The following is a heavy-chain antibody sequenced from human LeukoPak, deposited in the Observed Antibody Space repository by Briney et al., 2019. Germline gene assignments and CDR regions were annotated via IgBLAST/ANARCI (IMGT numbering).Heavy chain of an antibody. CDR1: GGSFSQYY. J-gene: IGHJ4*01. CDR2: INYSGEH. Sequence: SETLSLTCAVYGGSFSQYYWSWVRQAPGKGLEWIGEINYSGEHNYNPSLESRVTISLDTSKNQFSLRLNSVTAADTAIYYCARHAPVEPPARAFDFWGHGNLVIV. CDR3: ARHAPVEPPARAFDF. V-gene: IGHV4-34*01. D-gene: IGHD2-2*01.